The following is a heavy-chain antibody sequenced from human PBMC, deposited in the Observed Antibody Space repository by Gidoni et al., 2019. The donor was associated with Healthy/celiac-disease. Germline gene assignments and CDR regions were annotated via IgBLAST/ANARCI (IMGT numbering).Heavy chain of an antibody. CDR1: GFTFSRYG. D-gene: IGHD3-22*01. CDR3: AKEAEATMIVVVITLSYFDY. CDR2: ISYDGSNK. Sequence: QVQLVESGSGVVQPGRSRRLSCAADGFTFSRYGMHWVRQAPGKGLEWVAVISYDGSNKYYADSVKGRFTISRYKSKNTRYRQMNSLRAEDTAVYYCAKEAEATMIVVVITLSYFDYWGQGTLVTVSS. V-gene: IGHV3-30*18. J-gene: IGHJ4*02.